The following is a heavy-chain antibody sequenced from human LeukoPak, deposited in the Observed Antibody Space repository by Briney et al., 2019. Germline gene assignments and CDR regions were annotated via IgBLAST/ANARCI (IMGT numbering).Heavy chain of an antibody. Sequence: GGSLRLSCAASGFTFSSYGMHWVRQAPGKGLEWVSSISSSSSYIYYADSVKGRFTISRDNAKNSLYLQMNSLRAEDTAVYYCASSGHYGLKNHFDYWGQGTLVTVSS. CDR3: ASSGHYGLKNHFDY. CDR1: GFTFSSYG. J-gene: IGHJ4*02. CDR2: ISSSSSYI. D-gene: IGHD4-17*01. V-gene: IGHV3-21*01.